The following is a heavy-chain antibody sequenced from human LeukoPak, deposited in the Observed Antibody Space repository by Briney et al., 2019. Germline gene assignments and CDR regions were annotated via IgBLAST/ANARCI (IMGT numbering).Heavy chain of an antibody. CDR2: ISGGGDST. V-gene: IGHV3-23*01. CDR1: GFIFSTYA. J-gene: IGHJ4*02. CDR3: AKGARGATIFDY. D-gene: IGHD1-26*01. Sequence: GGSLRLSCTAPGFIFSTYAMNWVRQAPGKGPEWVSTISGGGDSTYYADSVKGRFTISRDSSKNTLYLQMNSLRAEDTAVYYCAKGARGATIFDYWGQGTLVTVSS.